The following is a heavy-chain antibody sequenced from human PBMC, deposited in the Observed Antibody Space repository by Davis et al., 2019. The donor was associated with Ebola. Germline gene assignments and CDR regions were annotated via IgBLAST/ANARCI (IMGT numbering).Heavy chain of an antibody. D-gene: IGHD4-17*01. CDR3: ASSGDYEFTYFDY. V-gene: IGHV1-69*13. J-gene: IGHJ4*02. Sequence: SVKVSCKASGYTFTTYGVSWVRQAPGQGLEWMGGIIPIFGTANYAQKFQGRVTITADESTSTAYMELSSLRSEDTAVYYCASSGDYEFTYFDYWGQGTLVTVSS. CDR1: GYTFTTYG. CDR2: IIPIFGTA.